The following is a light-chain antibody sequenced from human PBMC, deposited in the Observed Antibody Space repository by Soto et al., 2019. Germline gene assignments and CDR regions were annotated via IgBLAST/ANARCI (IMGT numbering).Light chain of an antibody. J-gene: IGKJ1*01. Sequence: EVVLTQSPDTLSLSPGERATLSCRASQSVSGTYLAWYQQKPGQAPRLLIYAASSRATGIPERFSGSGSGTDFTLTISRLEPEDFAVYFCQQYGSSPRSFGQGTKVEVK. CDR3: QQYGSSPRS. CDR1: QSVSGTY. V-gene: IGKV3-20*01. CDR2: AAS.